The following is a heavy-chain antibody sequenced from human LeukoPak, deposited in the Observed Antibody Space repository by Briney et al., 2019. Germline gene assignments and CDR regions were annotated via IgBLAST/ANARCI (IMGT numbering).Heavy chain of an antibody. D-gene: IGHD3-16*02. V-gene: IGHV3-7*03. CDR3: ARDFSPHYVWESYRFY. CDR1: GFTFSSYW. J-gene: IGHJ4*02. Sequence: GGSLRLSCAASGFTFSSYWMSWVRQAPGKGLEWVANIKQDGSEKYYVDSVKGRFTISRDNAKNSLYLQMNSLRAEDTAVYYCARDFSPHYVWESYRFYWGQGTLVTVSS. CDR2: IKQDGSEK.